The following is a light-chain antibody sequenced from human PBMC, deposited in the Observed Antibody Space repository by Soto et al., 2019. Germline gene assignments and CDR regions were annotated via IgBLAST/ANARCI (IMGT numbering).Light chain of an antibody. V-gene: IGKV3-15*01. CDR2: DAA. CDR1: QSISSN. CDR3: QQYHKWPPFT. J-gene: IGKJ2*01. Sequence: ETVMTQSPATLSVSPGERATLSCRASQSISSNLAWYQQKPGQVPRVLIFDAATRATGIPARFSGSGSGTEFSLTISSLQSEDFAVDDCQQYHKWPPFTFGQGTKLEIK.